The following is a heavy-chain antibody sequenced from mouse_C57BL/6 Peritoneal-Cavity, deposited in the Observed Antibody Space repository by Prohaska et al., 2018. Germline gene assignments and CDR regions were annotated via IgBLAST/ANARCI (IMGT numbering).Heavy chain of an antibody. D-gene: IGHD2-1*01. J-gene: IGHJ1*03. Sequence: EVQLLETGGGLVQPGWSRGLSCEGSGFTFSGFWMSWVRQTPGKTLEWIGDINSDGCAINYAPAIKDRFTIFRDNYKSTLYLQMSNVRSEDTATYFCMRYGNYWYFDVWGTGTTVTVSS. V-gene: IGHV11-2*01. CDR1: GFTFSGFW. CDR2: INSDGCAI. CDR3: MRYGNYWYFDV.